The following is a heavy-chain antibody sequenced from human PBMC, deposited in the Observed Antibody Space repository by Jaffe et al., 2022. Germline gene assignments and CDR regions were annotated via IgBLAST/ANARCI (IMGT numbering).Heavy chain of an antibody. CDR1: GFSLSTSGVG. V-gene: IGHV2-5*01. J-gene: IGHJ4*02. CDR3: ARRTPYYDFWSGYYFDY. Sequence: QITLKESGPTLVKPTQTLTLTCTFSGFSLSTSGVGVGWIRQPPGKALEWLALIYWNDDKRYSPSLKSRLTITKDTSKNQVVLTMTNMDPVDTATYYCARRTPYYDFWSGYYFDYWGQGTLVTVSS. CDR2: IYWNDDK. D-gene: IGHD3-3*01.